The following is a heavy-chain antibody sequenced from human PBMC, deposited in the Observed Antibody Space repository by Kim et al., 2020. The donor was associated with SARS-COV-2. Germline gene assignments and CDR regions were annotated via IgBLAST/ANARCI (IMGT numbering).Heavy chain of an antibody. V-gene: IGHV4-34*01. D-gene: IGHD2-15*01. CDR3: ARGVVTPGIVY. J-gene: IGHJ4*02. CDR2: T. Sequence: TNYNPPLKCRVTISVDTAKKQFSLKLGSVTAADTAVYYCARGVVTPGIVYRGQGTLVTVSS.